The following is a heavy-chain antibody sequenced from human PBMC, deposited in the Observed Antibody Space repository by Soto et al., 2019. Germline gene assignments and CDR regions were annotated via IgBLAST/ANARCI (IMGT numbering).Heavy chain of an antibody. D-gene: IGHD3-22*01. CDR3: ARAPDYDSSGDYGMDV. CDR2: INPNSGGT. CDR1: GYTFTGYY. V-gene: IGHV1-2*04. Sequence: ASVKVSCKASGYTFTGYYMHWVRQAPGQGLEWMGWINPNSGGTNYAQKFQGWVTMTRDTSISTAYMELSRLRSDDTAVYYCARAPDYDSSGDYGMDVWGQGTTVTVSS. J-gene: IGHJ6*02.